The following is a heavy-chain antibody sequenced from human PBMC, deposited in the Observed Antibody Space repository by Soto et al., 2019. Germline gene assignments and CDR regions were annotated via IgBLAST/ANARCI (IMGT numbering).Heavy chain of an antibody. V-gene: IGHV3-53*04. CDR3: ARDGPYYYASRMDV. CDR1: GIPVSSNY. D-gene: IGHD3-10*01. CDR2: LHSGGDT. Sequence: EVQLVESGGGLVQPGGSLRLSCVASGIPVSSNYMTWVRQAPGKGLEWVSVLHSGGDTYYANSVKGRFTISRHDSTNTLYLQMISLTPEDTAGYYCARDGPYYYASRMDVWGQGTTVTVSS. J-gene: IGHJ6*02.